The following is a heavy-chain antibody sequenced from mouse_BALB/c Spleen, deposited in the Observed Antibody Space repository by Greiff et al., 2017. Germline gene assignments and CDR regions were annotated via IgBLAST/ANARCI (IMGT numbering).Heavy chain of an antibody. Sequence: QVQLQQSGAELVRPGTSVKMSCKAAGYTFTNYWIGWVKQRPGQGLEWIGVINPGSGGTNYNEKFKGKATLTADKSSSTAYMQLSSLTSDDSAVYFCARSLRDYYGSSYDAMDYWGQGTSVTVSS. CDR2: INPGSGGT. CDR3: ARSLRDYYGSSYDAMDY. J-gene: IGHJ4*01. D-gene: IGHD1-1*01. V-gene: IGHV1-54*01. CDR1: GYTFTNYW.